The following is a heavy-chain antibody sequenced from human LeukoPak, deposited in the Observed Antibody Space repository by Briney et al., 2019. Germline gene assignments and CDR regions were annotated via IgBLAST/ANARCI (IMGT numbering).Heavy chain of an antibody. Sequence: GGSLRLSCAASGFTFSSYWMHWVRQAPGKGPVWVSRINSDGSNTGYADSVKGRFTISRDNAKNTLYLQTNSLRAEDTAVYYCARVSQNREFDYWGQGTLVTVSS. CDR2: INSDGSNT. J-gene: IGHJ4*02. V-gene: IGHV3-74*01. CDR3: ARVSQNREFDY. D-gene: IGHD1-26*01. CDR1: GFTFSSYW.